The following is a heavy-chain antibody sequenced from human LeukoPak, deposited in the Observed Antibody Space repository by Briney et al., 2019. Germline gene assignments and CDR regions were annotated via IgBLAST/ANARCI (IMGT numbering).Heavy chain of an antibody. V-gene: IGHV3-30-3*01. D-gene: IGHD1-26*01. Sequence: GGSLRLSCAASGFTFSSYAMHWVRQAPGKGLEWVAVISYDGSNKYYADSVKGRFTISRDNSKNTLYLQMNSLRAEDTAVYYCARSPPEELQLDYWGQGTLVTVSS. CDR3: ARSPPEELQLDY. CDR2: ISYDGSNK. CDR1: GFTFSSYA. J-gene: IGHJ4*02.